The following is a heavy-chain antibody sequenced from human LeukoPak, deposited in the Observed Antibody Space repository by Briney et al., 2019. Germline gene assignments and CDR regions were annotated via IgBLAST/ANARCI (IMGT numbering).Heavy chain of an antibody. CDR3: AKDGIGYCTNGVCRYNWFDP. Sequence: QPGGSLRLSCAASGFTFSSYAMSWVRQAPGKGLEWVSAISCSGGSTYYADSVKGRFTISRDNSKNTLYLQMNSLRAEDTAVYYCAKDGIGYCTNGVCRYNWFDPWGQGTLVTVSS. J-gene: IGHJ5*02. V-gene: IGHV3-23*01. CDR2: ISCSGGST. CDR1: GFTFSSYA. D-gene: IGHD2-8*01.